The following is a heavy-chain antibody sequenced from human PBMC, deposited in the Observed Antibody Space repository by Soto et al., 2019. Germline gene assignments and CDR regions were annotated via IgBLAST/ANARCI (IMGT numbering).Heavy chain of an antibody. CDR2: ISSSSSYI. V-gene: IGHV3-21*01. D-gene: IGHD6-13*01. CDR1: GFTFSSYS. Sequence: GGSLRLSCAASGFTFSSYSMNWVRQAPGKGLEWVSSISSSSSYIYYADSVKGRFTISRDNAKNSLYLQMNSLRAEDTAVYYCATSPVVTEQPLVFRDYWGQGTLVTVSS. J-gene: IGHJ4*02. CDR3: ATSPVVTEQPLVFRDY.